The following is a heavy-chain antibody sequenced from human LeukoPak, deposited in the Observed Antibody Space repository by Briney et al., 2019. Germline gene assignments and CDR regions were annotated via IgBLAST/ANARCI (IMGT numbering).Heavy chain of an antibody. D-gene: IGHD6-19*01. CDR3: ARDPNSNDWSNFDY. Sequence: SVKVSCKASGGTFSSYAISWVRQAPGQGLEWMGGIIPIFGTANYAQKFQGRVTITTDESTSTAYMELSSLRSEGAAVYYCARDPNSNDWSNFDYWGQGTLVTVSS. J-gene: IGHJ4*02. CDR2: IIPIFGTA. V-gene: IGHV1-69*05. CDR1: GGTFSSYA.